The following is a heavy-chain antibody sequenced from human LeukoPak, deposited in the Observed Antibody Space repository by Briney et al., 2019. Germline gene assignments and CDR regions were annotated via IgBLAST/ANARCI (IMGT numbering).Heavy chain of an antibody. CDR2: INPSGGST. V-gene: IGHV1-46*01. Sequence: ASVKVSCKASGYTFTSYYMHWVRQAPGQGLEWMGIINPSGGSTSYAQKFQGRVTMTRDVSTSTVYMELSSLRSEDTAVYYRARANYYYDSSGYQKGYFDYWGQGTLVTVSS. D-gene: IGHD3-22*01. J-gene: IGHJ4*02. CDR1: GYTFTSYY. CDR3: ARANYYYDSSGYQKGYFDY.